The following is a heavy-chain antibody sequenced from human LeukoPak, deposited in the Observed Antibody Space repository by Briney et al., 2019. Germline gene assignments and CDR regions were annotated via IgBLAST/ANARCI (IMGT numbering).Heavy chain of an antibody. CDR2: IWYDGSNK. J-gene: IGHJ4*02. V-gene: IGHV3-33*01. CDR3: ATNRGYYDSSGYPRD. Sequence: GGSLRLSCVASGFTFSSYGMHWVRQAPGKGLEWVAVIWYDGSNKYYADSVKGRFTISRDNSKNTLYLQMNSLRAEDTAVYYCATNRGYYDSSGYPRDWGQGTLVTVSS. D-gene: IGHD3-22*01. CDR1: GFTFSSYG.